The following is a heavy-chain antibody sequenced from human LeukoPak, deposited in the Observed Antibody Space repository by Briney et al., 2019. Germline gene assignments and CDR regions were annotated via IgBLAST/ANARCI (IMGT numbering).Heavy chain of an antibody. Sequence: SVRLSCNASGYIFTSYGISWVREAPGQGLEWMGWNSSYNGKTDYAQNLQGRVTMTTDTSTSTAYMELRSLTSDDTAVYYCARDQGYTSSPYYFDYWGQGSLVTVSS. D-gene: IGHD6-13*01. CDR3: ARDQGYTSSPYYFDY. J-gene: IGHJ4*02. CDR2: NSSYNGKT. V-gene: IGHV1-18*04. CDR1: GYIFTSYG.